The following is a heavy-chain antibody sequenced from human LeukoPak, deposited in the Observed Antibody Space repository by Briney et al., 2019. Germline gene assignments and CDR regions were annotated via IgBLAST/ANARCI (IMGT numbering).Heavy chain of an antibody. J-gene: IGHJ6*02. CDR1: GYTFTSYG. Sequence: ASVKVSCKASGYTFTSYGISWVRQAPGQGLEWMGRINPNSGGTNYAQKFQGRVTMTRDTSISTAYMELSRLRSDDTAVYYCAREKVRQSGMDVWGQGTTVTVSS. CDR3: AREKVRQSGMDV. CDR2: INPNSGGT. D-gene: IGHD2-2*01. V-gene: IGHV1-2*06.